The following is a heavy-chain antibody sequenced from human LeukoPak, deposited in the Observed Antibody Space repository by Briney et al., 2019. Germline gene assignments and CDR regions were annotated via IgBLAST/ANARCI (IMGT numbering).Heavy chain of an antibody. D-gene: IGHD6-19*01. V-gene: IGHV4-59*01. CDR2: IYYTGSTRST. J-gene: IGHJ4*02. CDR3: ARKHSSGWLFDY. CDR1: GGSITSYY. Sequence: PSETLSLTCSVSGGSITSYYWSWIRQPPGKGLEWIGYIYYTGSTRSTNYNPTLKSRVTISEDTSENQFSLSLSSVTAADTAVYLCARKHSSGWLFDYWGQGALVTVSS.